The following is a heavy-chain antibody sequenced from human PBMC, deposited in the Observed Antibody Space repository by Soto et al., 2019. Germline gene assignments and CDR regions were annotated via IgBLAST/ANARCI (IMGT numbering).Heavy chain of an antibody. D-gene: IGHD6-25*01. CDR1: GGSISSYY. J-gene: IGHJ5*02. Sequence: QVQLQESGPGLVKPSETLSLTCTVSGGSISSYYWSWIRQPPGKGLEWIGYIYYSGSTNYNPSLKNRVHISVDTVNNPFPPEPSSVTAADTAVYYCARPHGGSSGWDNWFDPWGQGTLVTVSS. CDR2: IYYSGST. CDR3: ARPHGGSSGWDNWFDP. V-gene: IGHV4-59*01.